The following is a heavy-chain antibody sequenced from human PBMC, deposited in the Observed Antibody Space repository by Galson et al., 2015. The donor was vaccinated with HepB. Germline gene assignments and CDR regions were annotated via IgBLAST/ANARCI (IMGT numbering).Heavy chain of an antibody. CDR3: AKMVGAAMASDHFDY. CDR2: ISYDGSNK. V-gene: IGHV3-30*18. Sequence: SLRLSCAASGFTFSSYGMHWVRQAPGKGLEWVAVISYDGSNKYYADSVKGRFTISRDNSKNTLYLQMNSLRAEDTAVYYCAKMVGAAMASDHFDYWGQGTLVTVSS. J-gene: IGHJ4*02. D-gene: IGHD5-18*01. CDR1: GFTFSSYG.